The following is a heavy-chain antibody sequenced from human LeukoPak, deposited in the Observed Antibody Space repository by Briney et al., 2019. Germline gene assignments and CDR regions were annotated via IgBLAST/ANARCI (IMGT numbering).Heavy chain of an antibody. Sequence: SVKVSCKASGYTFTSYGISWVRQAPGQGLEWMGGIIPILGTANYAQKFQGRVTITADKSTSTAYMELSSLRSEDTAVYYCARAHIAVAGSDFDYWGQGTLVTVSS. J-gene: IGHJ4*02. V-gene: IGHV1-69*10. CDR3: ARAHIAVAGSDFDY. D-gene: IGHD6-19*01. CDR2: IIPILGTA. CDR1: GYTFTSYG.